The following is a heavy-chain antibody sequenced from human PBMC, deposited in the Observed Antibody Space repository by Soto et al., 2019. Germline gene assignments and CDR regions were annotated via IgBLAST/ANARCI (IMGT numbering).Heavy chain of an antibody. CDR1: GGTFSSYA. Sequence: QVQLVQSGAEVKKPGSSVKVSCKASGGTFSSYAISWVRQAPGQGLEWMGGIIPIFGTANYAQKFQGRVTIXXDXSXNTAYMELSSLRSEDTAVYYCARDREDSSTAPALDYWGQGTLVTVSS. D-gene: IGHD6-6*01. CDR2: IIPIFGTA. J-gene: IGHJ4*02. V-gene: IGHV1-69*12. CDR3: ARDREDSSTAPALDY.